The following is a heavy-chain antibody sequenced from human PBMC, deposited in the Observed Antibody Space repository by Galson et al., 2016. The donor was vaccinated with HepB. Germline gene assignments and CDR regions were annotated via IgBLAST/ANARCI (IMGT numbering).Heavy chain of an antibody. J-gene: IGHJ4*02. Sequence: TLSLTCTVSGDSVTSNSYYWSWIRQPAGKGLEWIGHIYTSGSTNYNPSLKSRVTISIDTSKNQFSLKLGSVTAADTAVYFCAREHFDWLSDDHCFDSWGQGTLVTVSS. D-gene: IGHD3-9*01. V-gene: IGHV4-61*09. CDR2: IYTSGST. CDR3: AREHFDWLSDDHCFDS. CDR1: GDSVTSNSYY.